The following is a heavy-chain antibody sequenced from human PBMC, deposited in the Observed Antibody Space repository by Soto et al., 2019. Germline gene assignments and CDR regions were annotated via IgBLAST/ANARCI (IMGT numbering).Heavy chain of an antibody. CDR1: GFTFDDYA. CDR2: FDWNSGSK. CDR3: AKAHHSGNCFDY. D-gene: IGHD5-12*01. Sequence: EVQLVESGGDLVQPGRSLRLSCAASGFTFDDYAMHWVRQAPGKGLEWVSGFDWNSGSKGYADSVKGRFTVSRDNAKNSLYLQMNSLRAEDTALYYCAKAHHSGNCFDYWGQGTLVTVSS. J-gene: IGHJ4*02. V-gene: IGHV3-9*01.